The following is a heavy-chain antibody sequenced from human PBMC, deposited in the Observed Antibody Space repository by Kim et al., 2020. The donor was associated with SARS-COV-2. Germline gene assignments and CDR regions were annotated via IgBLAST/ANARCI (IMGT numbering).Heavy chain of an antibody. CDR1: GGSFSGYY. V-gene: IGHV4-34*01. CDR3: ARASGGAKTPFDY. Sequence: PETLSLTCAVYGGSFSGYYWSWIRQPPGKGLEWIGEINHSGSTNYNPSLKSRVTISVDTSKNQFSLKLSSVTAADTAVYYCARASGGAKTPFDYWGQGTLVTVSS. CDR2: INHSGST. J-gene: IGHJ4*02. D-gene: IGHD3-16*01.